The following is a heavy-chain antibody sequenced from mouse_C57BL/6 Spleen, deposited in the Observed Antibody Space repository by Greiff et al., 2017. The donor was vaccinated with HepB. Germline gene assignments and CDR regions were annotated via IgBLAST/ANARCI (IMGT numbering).Heavy chain of an antibody. D-gene: IGHD2-10*02. J-gene: IGHJ3*01. CDR1: GFTFSDYG. V-gene: IGHV5-17*01. CDR2: ISSGSSTI. Sequence: EVKLEESGGGLVKPGGSLKLSCAASGFTFSDYGMHWVRQAPEKGLEWVAYISSGSSTIYYADTVKGRFTISRDNAKNTLFLQMTSLRSEDTAMYYCARPGSISWFAYWGQGTLVTVSA. CDR3: ARPGSISWFAY.